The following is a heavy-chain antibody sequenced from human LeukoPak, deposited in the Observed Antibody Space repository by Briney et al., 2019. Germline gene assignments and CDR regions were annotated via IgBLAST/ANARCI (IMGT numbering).Heavy chain of an antibody. J-gene: IGHJ4*02. V-gene: IGHV4-61*02. D-gene: IGHD6-13*01. CDR3: ARLGFGSSWLIYYFDY. CDR1: GGSINSGNYY. Sequence: PSQTLSLTCTVSGGSINSGNYYWSWIRQPAGKGLEWIGRIYTSGSTNYSPSLKSRVIMSVDTSKNQFSLKLSSVTAADTAVYYCARLGFGSSWLIYYFDYWGQGTLVTVSS. CDR2: IYTSGST.